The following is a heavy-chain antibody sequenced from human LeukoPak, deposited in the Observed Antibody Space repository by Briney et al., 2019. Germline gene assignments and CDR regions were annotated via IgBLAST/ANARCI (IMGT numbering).Heavy chain of an antibody. V-gene: IGHV3-23*01. CDR2: NSRSGTNT. D-gene: IGHD4-11*01. CDR1: GFTFSSHA. Sequence: GGSLRLSCAASGFTFSSHAMSWVRQAPGMGLEWVAANSRSGTNTYYVDSVKGRFTISRDSSKNTLHLQMDSLRAEDTAVYYCAKDWPVSGDHYSPFDYWGQGTLVTVSS. J-gene: IGHJ4*02. CDR3: AKDWPVSGDHYSPFDY.